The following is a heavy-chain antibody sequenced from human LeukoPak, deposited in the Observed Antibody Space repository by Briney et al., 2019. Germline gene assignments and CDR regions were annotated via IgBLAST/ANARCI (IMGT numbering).Heavy chain of an antibody. Sequence: GGSLRLSCAASGFTFSSYAMHWVRQAPGKGLEWVAVISYDGSNKYYADSVKGRFTISRDNSKNTLYLQMNSLRAEDTAVYYCARAGGRMMVRGVIDYWGQGTLVTVSS. J-gene: IGHJ4*02. V-gene: IGHV3-30-3*01. CDR2: ISYDGSNK. D-gene: IGHD3-10*01. CDR1: GFTFSSYA. CDR3: ARAGGRMMVRGVIDY.